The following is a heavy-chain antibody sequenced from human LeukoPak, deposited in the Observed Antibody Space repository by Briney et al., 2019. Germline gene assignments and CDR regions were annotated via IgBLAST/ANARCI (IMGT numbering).Heavy chain of an antibody. J-gene: IGHJ4*02. CDR3: ARGCSSGSCYSGDY. D-gene: IGHD2-15*01. CDR1: GGTFSSYA. Sequence: ASVKVSCKASGGTFSSYAISWVRQAPGQGLEWVGRIIPILGIANYAQKFQGRVTITADKSTSTAYMELSSLRSEDTAVFYCARGCSSGSCYSGDYWGQGTLVTVSS. V-gene: IGHV1-69*04. CDR2: IIPILGIA.